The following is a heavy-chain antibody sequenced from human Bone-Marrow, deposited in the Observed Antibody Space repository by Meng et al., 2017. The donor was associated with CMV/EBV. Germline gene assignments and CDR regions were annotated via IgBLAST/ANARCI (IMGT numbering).Heavy chain of an antibody. CDR1: GYTFTGYY. CDR2: INPNSGGT. D-gene: IGHD3-22*01. V-gene: IGHV1-2*04. Sequence: QVQLEQSGAEVKKPGSSVKVSCKAAGYTFTGYYMHWVRQAPGQGLEWMGWINPNSGGTNYAQKFQGWVTMTRDTSISTAYMELSRLRSDDTAVYYCAREMYYYDSSGHNWFDPWGQETLVTVSS. CDR3: AREMYYYDSSGHNWFDP. J-gene: IGHJ5*02.